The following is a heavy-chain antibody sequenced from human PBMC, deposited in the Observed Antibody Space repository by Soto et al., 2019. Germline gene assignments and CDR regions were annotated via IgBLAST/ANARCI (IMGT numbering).Heavy chain of an antibody. CDR3: XXXXXSSGGRVY. CDR1: GFTFSDYY. CDR2: ISSSGSTI. Sequence: QVQLVESGGGLVKPGGSLRLSCAASGFTFSDYYMSWIRQAPGKGLEWVAYISSSGSTIYYADSVKGRFTISRENAKXXXXXXXXXXXXXXXXXXXXXXXXXSSGGRVYWGQGTLVTVSS. J-gene: IGHJ4*02. D-gene: IGHD2-15*01. V-gene: IGHV3-11*01.